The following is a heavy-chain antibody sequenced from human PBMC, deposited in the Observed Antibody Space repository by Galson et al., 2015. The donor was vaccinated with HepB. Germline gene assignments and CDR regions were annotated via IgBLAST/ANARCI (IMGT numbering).Heavy chain of an antibody. J-gene: IGHJ4*02. Sequence: PALVKPTQTLTLTCTFSGFSLSTSGVGVGWIRQPPGKALEWLALIYWNDDKRYSPSLKSRLTITKDTSKNQVVLTMTNMDPVDAATYYCAHRPYESSSWYYFDYWGQGTLVTVSS. D-gene: IGHD6-13*01. CDR2: IYWNDDK. CDR1: GFSLSTSGVG. V-gene: IGHV2-5*01. CDR3: AHRPYESSSWYYFDY.